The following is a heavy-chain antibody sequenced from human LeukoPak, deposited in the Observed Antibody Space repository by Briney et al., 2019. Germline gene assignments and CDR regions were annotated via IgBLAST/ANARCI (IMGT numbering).Heavy chain of an antibody. CDR2: INPSGGST. CDR1: GYTFTSYY. J-gene: IGHJ3*02. D-gene: IGHD2-21*02. Sequence: ASVKVSCKASGYTFTSYYMHWVRQAPGQGLEWMGIINPSGGSTGYAQKFQGRVTMTRDTSTSTVYMELSSLRSKDTAVYYCASKSLIGVTARAFGAFDIWGQGTMVTVSS. V-gene: IGHV1-46*01. CDR3: ASKSLIGVTARAFGAFDI.